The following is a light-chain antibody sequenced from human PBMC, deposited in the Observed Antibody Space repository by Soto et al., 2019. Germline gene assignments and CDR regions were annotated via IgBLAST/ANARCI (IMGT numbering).Light chain of an antibody. CDR2: DDN. J-gene: IGLJ7*01. V-gene: IGLV3-21*02. CDR3: QVWDGITDHVV. CDR1: NIGGKS. Sequence: SYELTQPPSMSVAPGQTARITCEGYNIGGKSVHWYQQKPGQAPVLVVYDDNDRPSGIPERISGSNSGNTATLTISRVDAGDEADYYCQVWDGITDHVVFGGGTQLTVL.